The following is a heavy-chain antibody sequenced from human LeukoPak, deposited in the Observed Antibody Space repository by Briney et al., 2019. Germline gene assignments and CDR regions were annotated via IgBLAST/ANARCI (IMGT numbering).Heavy chain of an antibody. V-gene: IGHV3-53*01. CDR3: ARNLGRYDSKQGPLDAFDI. D-gene: IGHD3-22*01. Sequence: PGWSLRLSCAASGFTVSSNYMSWVRQAPGRGLEWVSVIYTGGSTYYADSVKGRFTISRDNSKNTLYLQMNSLRAEDTAVYYGARNLGRYDSKQGPLDAFDIWGQGTMVTVSS. J-gene: IGHJ3*02. CDR2: IYTGGST. CDR1: GFTVSSNY.